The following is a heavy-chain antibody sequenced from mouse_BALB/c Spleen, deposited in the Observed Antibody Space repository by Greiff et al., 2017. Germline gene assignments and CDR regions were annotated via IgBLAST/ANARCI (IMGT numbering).Heavy chain of an antibody. CDR3: ARGDYARFYAMDY. CDR1: GYTFTDYW. J-gene: IGHJ4*01. Sequence: QVQLQQPGAELVMPGASVKMSCKASGYTFTDYWMHWVKQRPGQGLEWIGEIDPSDSYTNYNQKFKGKATLTVDKSSSTAYMQLSSLTSEDSAVYYCARGDYARFYAMDYWGQGTSVTVSS. V-gene: IGHV1-69*01. D-gene: IGHD1-1*01. CDR2: IDPSDSYT.